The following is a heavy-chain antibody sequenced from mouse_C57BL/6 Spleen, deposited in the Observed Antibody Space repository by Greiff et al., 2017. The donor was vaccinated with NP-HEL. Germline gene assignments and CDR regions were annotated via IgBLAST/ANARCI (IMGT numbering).Heavy chain of an antibody. Sequence: QVQLQQPGAELVKPGASVKLSCKASGYTFTSYWMQWVKQRPGQGLEWIGEIDPSDSYTNYNQKFKGKATLTVDTSSSTAYMQLSSLTSEDSAVYYCARAGDYYGSRSDYWGQGTTLTVSS. V-gene: IGHV1-50*01. J-gene: IGHJ2*01. D-gene: IGHD1-1*01. CDR1: GYTFTSYW. CDR2: IDPSDSYT. CDR3: ARAGDYYGSRSDY.